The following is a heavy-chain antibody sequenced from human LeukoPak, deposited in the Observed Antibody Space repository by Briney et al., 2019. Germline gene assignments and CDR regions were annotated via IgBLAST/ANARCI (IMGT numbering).Heavy chain of an antibody. J-gene: IGHJ6*03. CDR1: GFAFSSYG. Sequence: GGSLRLSCAASGFAFSSYGVSWVRQAPGKGLEWVSGISGRGDSTYYGDSVQGRFTISRDNSKNTLYLQMNSLRAEDTAIYYCAIVSTYYYMDVWGKGTTVTVSS. CDR2: ISGRGDST. V-gene: IGHV3-23*01. D-gene: IGHD5/OR15-5a*01. CDR3: AIVSTYYYMDV.